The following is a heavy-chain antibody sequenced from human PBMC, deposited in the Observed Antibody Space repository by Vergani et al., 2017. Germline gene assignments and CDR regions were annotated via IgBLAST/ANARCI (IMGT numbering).Heavy chain of an antibody. CDR3: ATDFMVGGRTSYYSQLFDY. CDR2: FDPEDGET. D-gene: IGHD3-10*01. Sequence: QVQLVQSGAEVKKPGASVKVSCKVSGYTLTELSMHWVRQAPGKGLEWMGGFDPEDGETIYAQKFQGRVTMTEDTSTDTAYMGLSSLRSEDTAVYYCATDFMVGGRTSYYSQLFDYWGQGTLVTVSS. CDR1: GYTLTELS. J-gene: IGHJ4*02. V-gene: IGHV1-24*01.